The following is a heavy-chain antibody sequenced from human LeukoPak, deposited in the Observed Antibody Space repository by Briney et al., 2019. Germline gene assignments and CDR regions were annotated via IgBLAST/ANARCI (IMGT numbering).Heavy chain of an antibody. CDR1: GFTFDDYG. CDR3: ARDQIDSSGWPVSPGYYYYYYMDV. J-gene: IGHJ6*03. Sequence: PGGSLRLSCAASGFTFDDYGMSWVRQAPGKGLEWVSGINWNGGSTGYADSVKGRFTISRDNAKNSLYLQMNSLRAEDTALYYCARDQIDSSGWPVSPGYYYYYYMDVWGKGTTVTVSS. D-gene: IGHD6-19*01. CDR2: INWNGGST. V-gene: IGHV3-20*04.